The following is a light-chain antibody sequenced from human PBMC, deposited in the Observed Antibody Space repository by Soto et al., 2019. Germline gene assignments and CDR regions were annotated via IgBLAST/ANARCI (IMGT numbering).Light chain of an antibody. CDR2: EVS. CDR3: CSYYGASTIV. V-gene: IGLV2-23*02. Sequence: QSALTQPASVSGSPGQSITISCTGTSSAFGTYHLVSWYQQYPGKAPKLTIYEVSTRPSGVSNRFSASKSGNTASLTISVLQDEDEAYYYCCSYYGASTIVVGNGTKLTVL. J-gene: IGLJ1*01. CDR1: SSAFGTYHL.